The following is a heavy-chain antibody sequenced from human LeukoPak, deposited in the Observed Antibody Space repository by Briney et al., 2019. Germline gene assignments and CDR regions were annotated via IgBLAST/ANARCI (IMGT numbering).Heavy chain of an antibody. CDR1: GGTFSSYA. V-gene: IGHV1-69*13. CDR3: ASLPRGYDFWGGYYTGMIDYGMDV. Sequence: ASVKVSCKASGGTFSSYAISWVRQAPGQGLEWMGGIIPIFGTANYAQKFQGRVTITADESTSTAYMELSSLRSEDTAVYYCASLPRGYDFWGGYYTGMIDYGMDVWGQGTTVTVSS. J-gene: IGHJ6*02. D-gene: IGHD3-3*01. CDR2: IIPIFGTA.